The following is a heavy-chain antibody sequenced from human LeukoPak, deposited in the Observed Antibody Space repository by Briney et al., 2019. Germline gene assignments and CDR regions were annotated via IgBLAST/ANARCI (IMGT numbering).Heavy chain of an antibody. V-gene: IGHV3-21*01. J-gene: IGHJ5*02. CDR3: ARAPYYDFWSGRNWFDP. D-gene: IGHD3-3*01. CDR2: ISSSSSYI. Sequence: PGGSLRLSCAASGFTFTNAWMSWVRQAPGKGLEWVSSISSSSSYIYYADSVKGRFTISRDNAKNSLYLQMNSLRAEDTAVYYCARAPYYDFWSGRNWFDPWGQGTLVTVSS. CDR1: GFTFTNAW.